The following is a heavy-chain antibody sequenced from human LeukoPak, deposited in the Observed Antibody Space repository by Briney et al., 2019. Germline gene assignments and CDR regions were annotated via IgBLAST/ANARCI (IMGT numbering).Heavy chain of an antibody. CDR2: VYYSGST. J-gene: IGHJ6*02. CDR1: GGSISGFY. V-gene: IGHV4-59*01. D-gene: IGHD2-15*01. Sequence: SETLSLTCSVSGGSISGFYWGWIRQPPGKGLEWIGYVYYSGSTNYNPSLKSRVTISVDTSKNQFSLKLSSVTAADTAVYYCAREGSGRYHYGLDVWGQGTTVTVSS. CDR3: AREGSGRYHYGLDV.